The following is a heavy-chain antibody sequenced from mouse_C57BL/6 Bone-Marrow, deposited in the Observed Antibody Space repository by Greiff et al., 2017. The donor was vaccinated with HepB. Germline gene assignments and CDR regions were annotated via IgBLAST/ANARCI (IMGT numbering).Heavy chain of an antibody. CDR1: GYTFTSYW. CDR2: IDPSDSYT. D-gene: IGHD1-1*01. J-gene: IGHJ2*01. Sequence: VQLQQPGAELVMPGASVKLSCKASGYTFTSYWMHWVKQRPGQGLEWIGEIDPSDSYTNYNQKFKGKSTLTVDKSSSTAYMQLSSLTSEDSAVYYCARSGLLDYWGQGTTLTVSS. CDR3: ARSGLLDY. V-gene: IGHV1-69*01.